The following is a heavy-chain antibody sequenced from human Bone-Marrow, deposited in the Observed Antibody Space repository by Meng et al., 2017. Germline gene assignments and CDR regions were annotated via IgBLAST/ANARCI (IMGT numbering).Heavy chain of an antibody. CDR2: INSGGSST. D-gene: IGHD4-17*01. CDR3: SREPRDYGYYAR. V-gene: IGHV3-74*01. J-gene: IGHJ4*02. CDR1: GFTFSSYW. Sequence: GESLKISCAASGFTFSSYWMHWVRQAPGKGLGWVSRINSGGSSTSYAASVKGRFTISRDNAKNTLYLQMNSLRAEDAAVYYCSREPRDYGYYARWGQGTLVTVSS.